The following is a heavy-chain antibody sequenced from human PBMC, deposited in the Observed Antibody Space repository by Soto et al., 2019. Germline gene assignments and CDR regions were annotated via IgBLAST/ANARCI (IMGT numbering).Heavy chain of an antibody. CDR3: ARGGYYGSGSYRDTAMFGY. CDR1: GGSFSGYY. V-gene: IGHV4-34*01. CDR2: INHSGST. J-gene: IGHJ4*02. Sequence: SETLSLTCAVYGGSFSGYYWSWIRQPPGKGLEWIGEINHSGSTNYNPSLKSRVTISVDTSKNQFSLKLSSVTAADTAVYYCARGGYYGSGSYRDTAMFGYWGQATLLTVSS. D-gene: IGHD3-10*01.